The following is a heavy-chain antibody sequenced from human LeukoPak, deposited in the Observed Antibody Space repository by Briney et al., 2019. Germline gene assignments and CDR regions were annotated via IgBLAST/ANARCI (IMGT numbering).Heavy chain of an antibody. D-gene: IGHD4-17*01. J-gene: IGHJ4*02. CDR2: IHYTGST. Sequence: SETLSLTCTVSGASISSGTYYWSWIRQHPGKGPEWIGYIHYTGSTNYNPSLKSRVTISVDTSKNQFSLKLSSVTAADTAVYYCAREVRYGDYRHGYFDYWGQGTLVTVSS. V-gene: IGHV4-61*01. CDR3: AREVRYGDYRHGYFDY. CDR1: GASISSGTYY.